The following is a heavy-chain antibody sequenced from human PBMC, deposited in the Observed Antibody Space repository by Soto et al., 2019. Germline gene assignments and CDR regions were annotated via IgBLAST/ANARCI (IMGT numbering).Heavy chain of an antibody. V-gene: IGHV1-58*01. J-gene: IGHJ4*02. CDR3: AKKVNSGPGSQYFDY. CDR2: IVVGSGNT. D-gene: IGHD3-10*01. CDR1: GFTFTSSA. Sequence: SVKVSCKASGFTFTSSAVQWVRQARGQRLEWIGWIVVGSGNTNYAQKFQERVTITRDMSTSTAYMELSSLRAEDTAIYYCAKKVNSGPGSQYFDYWGQGTLVTVSS.